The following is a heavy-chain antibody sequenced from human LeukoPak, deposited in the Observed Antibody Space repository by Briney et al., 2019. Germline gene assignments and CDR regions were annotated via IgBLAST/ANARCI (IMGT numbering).Heavy chain of an antibody. CDR1: GFTFTTYW. Sequence: GGSLRLSCAASGFTFTTYWMHWVRQAPGKGLVWVSHINSDGSITSYADSVRGRFTISRDNAKNTLYLQMNSLRAEDTAVYYCARDAVGTANAVWGQGTTVTVSS. CDR2: INSDGSIT. V-gene: IGHV3-74*01. D-gene: IGHD5-18*01. CDR3: ARDAVGTANAV. J-gene: IGHJ6*02.